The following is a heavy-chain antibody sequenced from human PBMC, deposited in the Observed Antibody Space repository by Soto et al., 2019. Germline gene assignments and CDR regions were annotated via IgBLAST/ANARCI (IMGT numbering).Heavy chain of an antibody. CDR3: ARDKYYDSSIYSFYFDY. CDR2: ISHIGST. D-gene: IGHD3-22*01. J-gene: IGHJ4*02. V-gene: IGHV4-30-2*01. CDR1: GGSISSGGYS. Sequence: SETLSLTCAVSGGSISSGGYSWSWIRQPPGKGLEWIGYISHIGSTFYNPSLKSRVTVSMDRSRNQFSLKLNSVTAADTAVYYCARDKYYDSSIYSFYFDYWGQGTLVTVSS.